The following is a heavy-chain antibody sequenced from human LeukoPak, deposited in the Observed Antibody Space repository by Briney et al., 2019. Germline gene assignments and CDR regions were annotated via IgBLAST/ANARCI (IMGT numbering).Heavy chain of an antibody. V-gene: IGHV3-7*01. J-gene: IGHJ6*02. Sequence: GGSLRLSCAASGFSLSNHWVNWVRQAPGKGPEWVAHINVDGSEKDFLDSVRGRFTISRDNSKNSVYLQMNTLRVEDTAVYHCARGHYGLDVWGQGTTVTVSS. CDR2: INVDGSEK. CDR1: GFSLSNHW. CDR3: ARGHYGLDV.